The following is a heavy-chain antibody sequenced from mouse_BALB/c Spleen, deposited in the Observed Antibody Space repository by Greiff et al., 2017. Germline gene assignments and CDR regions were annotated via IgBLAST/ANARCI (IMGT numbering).Heavy chain of an antibody. CDR3: ARRMDY. V-gene: IGHV1-54*03. Sequence: QVQLQQSGAELVRPGPSVKVSCKASGYAFTNYLIEWVKQRPGQGLEWIGVINPGSGGTNYNEKFKGKATLTEDKSSSTAYMLLSRLTSDDSAVYFYARRMDYWGQGTSVTVSS. CDR1: GYAFTNYL. CDR2: INPGSGGT. J-gene: IGHJ4*01.